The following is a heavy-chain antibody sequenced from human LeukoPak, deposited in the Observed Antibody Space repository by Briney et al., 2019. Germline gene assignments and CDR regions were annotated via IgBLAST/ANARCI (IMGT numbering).Heavy chain of an antibody. D-gene: IGHD1-26*01. Sequence: PSETRSLTCTVSGGSISRYYWSWIRQPPGKGLEWIGYIYYSGITNYNPSLTSPVTISVDTSKSQCSVKLSSVTAAATAMYYCARDYQMSGTYSYSFDYWGQGTLVTVSS. V-gene: IGHV4-59*01. CDR1: GGSISRYY. J-gene: IGHJ4*02. CDR2: IYYSGIT. CDR3: ARDYQMSGTYSYSFDY.